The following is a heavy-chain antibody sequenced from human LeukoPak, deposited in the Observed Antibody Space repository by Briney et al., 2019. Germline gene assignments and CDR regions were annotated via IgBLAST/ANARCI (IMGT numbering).Heavy chain of an antibody. CDR3: VRDGPGGIEARKRYYGMDV. D-gene: IGHD6-6*01. V-gene: IGHV3-7*05. CDR2: INQEGGEK. J-gene: IGHJ6*02. Sequence: GGALRLSCAASVGTFSVYCMSGGREGPGEGLGWVARINQEGGEKYYVDSVKGACTISTDNAQTTLYLQMSSLRAEHPAAYYCVRDGPGGIEARKRYYGMDVWGQGTTVSVSS. CDR1: VGTFSVYC.